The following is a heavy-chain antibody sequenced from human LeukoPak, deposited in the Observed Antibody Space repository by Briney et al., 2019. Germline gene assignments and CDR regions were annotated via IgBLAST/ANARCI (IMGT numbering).Heavy chain of an antibody. CDR1: GVTFSSYS. Sequence: PGRSLRLSCAPSGVTFSSYSMNWLRQAPGKGLEWVSSISSSSSYIYYADSVKGRFTISRDNAKNSLYLQMNSLRAEDTAVYYCARDQGPWAYYFGDSTQLLGGFDPWGQGTLVTVSS. CDR2: ISSSSSYI. D-gene: IGHD4-17*01. J-gene: IGHJ5*02. V-gene: IGHV3-21*01. CDR3: ARDQGPWAYYFGDSTQLLGGFDP.